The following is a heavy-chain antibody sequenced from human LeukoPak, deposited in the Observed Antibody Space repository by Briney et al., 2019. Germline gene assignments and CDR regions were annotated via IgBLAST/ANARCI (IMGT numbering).Heavy chain of an antibody. V-gene: IGHV1-18*01. Sequence: ASVKVSCKASGYTFTSYGIGCVRQSPGQGLEWMVWISAYNCNTDYAQKLQGRVTMTTDTSTSTAYMELRSLRADDTAVYYCARITQTDYDFDYWGQGTLVIVSS. D-gene: IGHD4-17*01. CDR2: ISAYNCNT. CDR3: ARITQTDYDFDY. CDR1: GYTFTSYG. J-gene: IGHJ4*02.